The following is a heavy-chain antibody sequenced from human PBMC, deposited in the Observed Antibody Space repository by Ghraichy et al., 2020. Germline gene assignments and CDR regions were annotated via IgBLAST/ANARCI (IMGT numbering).Heavy chain of an antibody. CDR1: GFTFSKYG. CDR3: AKERDTSGYYSFRGDYYGMDV. J-gene: IGHJ6*02. Sequence: GESLNISCAASGFTFSKYGMHWVRQAPGKGLEWVAVISYDGSNKYYADSVKGRLTISRDNSKNTLYLQVNSLRAEDTAVYYCAKERDTSGYYSFRGDYYGMDVWCPGTTVTVSS. V-gene: IGHV3-30*18. CDR2: ISYDGSNK. D-gene: IGHD3-22*01.